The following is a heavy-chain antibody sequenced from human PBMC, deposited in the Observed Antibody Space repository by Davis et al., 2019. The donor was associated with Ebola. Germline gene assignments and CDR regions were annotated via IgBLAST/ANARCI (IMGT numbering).Heavy chain of an antibody. CDR3: ARIGSNWNYDDY. CDR1: GFTFSSYS. CDR2: ISSSGSYI. V-gene: IGHV3-21*01. Sequence: GGSLRLSCAASGFTFSSYSMNWVRQAPGKGLEWVSSISSSGSYIYYADSVKGRCTISRDNAKNSLYLQMNSLRAEDTAVYYCARIGSNWNYDDYWGQGTLVTVSS. D-gene: IGHD1-7*01. J-gene: IGHJ4*02.